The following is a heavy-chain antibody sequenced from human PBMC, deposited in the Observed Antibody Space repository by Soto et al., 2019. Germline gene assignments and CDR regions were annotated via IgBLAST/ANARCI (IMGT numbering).Heavy chain of an antibody. V-gene: IGHV4-34*01. D-gene: IGHD3-10*01. J-gene: IGHJ4*02. CDR3: ARSGAFTMVRGKHFDY. CDR1: GGSFSGYY. Sequence: QVQLQQWGAGLLKPSETLSLTCAVYGGSFSGYYWSWIRQPPGKGLEWIGEINHSGSTNYNPSLKSRVTISVDTSKNQFSLKLSSVTAADTAVYYCARSGAFTMVRGKHFDYWGQGTLVTVSS. CDR2: INHSGST.